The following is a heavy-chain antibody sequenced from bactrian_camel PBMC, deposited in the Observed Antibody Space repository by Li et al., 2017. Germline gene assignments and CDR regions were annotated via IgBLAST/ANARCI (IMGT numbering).Heavy chain of an antibody. CDR2: IYAGGVAT. CDR1: GYTSKSAY. CDR3: ATDSFRAGGGWYDPVAKSWYNY. D-gene: IGHD6*01. Sequence: DVQLVESGGGSVQAGGSLRLSCVASGYTSKSAYMGWFRQAPGFRQAPGKEREEVATIYAGGVATSYAASVKGRFTISQDKDDKTVYLQMDSLKPEDTATYHCATDSFRAGGGWYDPVAKSWYNYWGQGTQVTVS. J-gene: IGHJ4*01. V-gene: IGHV3S40*01.